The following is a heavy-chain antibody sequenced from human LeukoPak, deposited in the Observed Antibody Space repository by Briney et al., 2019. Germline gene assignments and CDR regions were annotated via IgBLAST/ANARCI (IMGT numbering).Heavy chain of an antibody. J-gene: IGHJ4*02. CDR1: GGTFSSYA. Sequence: SVKVSCKASGGTFSSYAISWVRQAPGQGLEWMGRIIPIFGTANYAQKFQGRVTITTDESTSTAYMALSSLRSEDTAVYYCARETVTTDGDFDYWGQGSLVTVSS. V-gene: IGHV1-69*05. D-gene: IGHD4-11*01. CDR2: IIPIFGTA. CDR3: ARETVTTDGDFDY.